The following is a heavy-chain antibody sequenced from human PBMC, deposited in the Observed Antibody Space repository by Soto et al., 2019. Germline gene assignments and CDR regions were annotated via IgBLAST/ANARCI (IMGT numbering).Heavy chain of an antibody. J-gene: IGHJ4*02. CDR3: AKEDRKEMATIWSFDY. CDR2: ISYDGSNK. D-gene: IGHD5-12*01. V-gene: IGHV3-30*18. CDR1: GFTFSSYG. Sequence: GGSLRLSCAASGFTFSSYGMHWVRQAPGKGLEWVAVISYDGSNKYYADSVKCRFTIARDNSKNTLYLQMNSLRAEDTAVYYCAKEDRKEMATIWSFDYWGQGTLVTVSS.